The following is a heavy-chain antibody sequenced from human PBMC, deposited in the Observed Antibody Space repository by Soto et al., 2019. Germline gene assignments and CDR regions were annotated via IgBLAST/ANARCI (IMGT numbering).Heavy chain of an antibody. V-gene: IGHV1-69*13. D-gene: IGHD3-3*01. CDR3: ASKERGSITIFGVVTTGVGMDV. CDR2: IIPIFGTA. Sequence: SVKVSCKASGGTFSSYAISWVRQAPGQGLEWMGGIIPIFGTANYAQKFQGRVTITADESTSTAYMELSSLRSEDTAVYYCASKERGSITIFGVVTTGVGMDVWGQGTTVTVSS. CDR1: GGTFSSYA. J-gene: IGHJ6*02.